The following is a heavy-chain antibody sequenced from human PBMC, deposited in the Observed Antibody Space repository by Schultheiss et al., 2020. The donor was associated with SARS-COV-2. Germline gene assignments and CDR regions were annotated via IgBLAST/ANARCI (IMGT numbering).Heavy chain of an antibody. CDR2: INHSGST. Sequence: SETLSLTCAVYGGSFSGYYWSWIRQPPGKGLEWIGEINHSGSTNYNPSLKSRVTISVDTSKNQFSLKLSSVTAADTAVYYCVKAWGSSSPFDYWGQGTLVTVSS. V-gene: IGHV4-34*01. D-gene: IGHD6-6*01. J-gene: IGHJ4*02. CDR1: GGSFSGYY. CDR3: VKAWGSSSPFDY.